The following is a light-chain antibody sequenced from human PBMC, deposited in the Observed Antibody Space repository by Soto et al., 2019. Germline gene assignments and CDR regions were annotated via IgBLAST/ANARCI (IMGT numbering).Light chain of an antibody. J-gene: IGLJ2*01. CDR3: SSYTSDNTLV. V-gene: IGLV2-14*01. CDR2: EVS. CDR1: SSDVGGYNY. Sequence: QSALTQPASVSGSPGQSITISCTGTSSDVGGYNYVSWYQHHPGKAPKLIIYEVSNRPSGVSNRFSGSKSGNTASLTISGLQAEDETDYYCSSYTSDNTLVFGGGTKLNVL.